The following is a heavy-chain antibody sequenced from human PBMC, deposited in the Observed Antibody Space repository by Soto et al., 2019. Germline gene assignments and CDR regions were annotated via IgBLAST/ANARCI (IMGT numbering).Heavy chain of an antibody. V-gene: IGHV3-23*01. CDR2: ISGSGGST. J-gene: IGHJ4*02. CDR3: AKVPYYYDCSGYYWSVLFDY. CDR1: GFTFSSYA. D-gene: IGHD3-22*01. Sequence: EVQLLESGGGLVQPGGSLRLSCAASGFTFSSYAMSWVRQAPGKGLEWVSAISGSGGSTYYADSVKGRFTISRDNSKNTLYLQMNSLRAEDTAVYYCAKVPYYYDCSGYYWSVLFDYWGQGTLVTVSS.